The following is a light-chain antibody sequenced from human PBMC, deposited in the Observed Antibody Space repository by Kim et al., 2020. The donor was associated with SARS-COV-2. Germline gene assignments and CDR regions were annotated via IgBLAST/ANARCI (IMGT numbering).Light chain of an antibody. V-gene: IGKV1-39*01. CDR3: QQSYSNT. Sequence: LSASVRDRVTITCRASQNISSYLNWYQQKPGKAPKLLIYAASSLQSGVPSRFSGSGSGTDFTLTISSLQPEDFATYYCQQSYSNTFGQGTKVDIK. CDR2: AAS. CDR1: QNISSY. J-gene: IGKJ1*01.